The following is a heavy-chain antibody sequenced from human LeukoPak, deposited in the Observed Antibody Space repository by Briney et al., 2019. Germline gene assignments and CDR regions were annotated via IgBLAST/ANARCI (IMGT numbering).Heavy chain of an antibody. D-gene: IGHD6-19*01. CDR1: GFTFSTYW. Sequence: PGGSLRLSCAASGFTFSTYWMHWVRQVPGKGLVWVSRINSDGSSTNYADSVKGRLTISRDNAKNTVYLQMNSLRAEDTAVYYCANGQGLYYWGQGTLVTVSP. CDR3: ANGQGLYY. CDR2: INSDGSST. J-gene: IGHJ4*02. V-gene: IGHV3-74*01.